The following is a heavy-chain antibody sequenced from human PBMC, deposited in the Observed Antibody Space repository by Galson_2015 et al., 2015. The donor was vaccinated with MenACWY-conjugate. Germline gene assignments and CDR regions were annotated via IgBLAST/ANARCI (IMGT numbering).Heavy chain of an antibody. CDR3: ARLYYYDGSGLKYYFDY. D-gene: IGHD3-22*01. J-gene: IGHJ4*02. Sequence: QSGAEVKKPGESLKISCKGSGYSFTSYWIGWVRQMPGKGLEWMGIIYPGDSDTRYSPSFQGQVTISADKSISTAYLQWSSLKASDTAMYYCARLYYYDGSGLKYYFDYWGQGTLVTVSS. CDR2: IYPGDSDT. V-gene: IGHV5-51*03. CDR1: GYSFTSYW.